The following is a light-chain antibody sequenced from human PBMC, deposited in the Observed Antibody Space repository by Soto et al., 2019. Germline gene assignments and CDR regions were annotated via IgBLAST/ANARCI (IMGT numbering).Light chain of an antibody. CDR2: KAS. J-gene: IGKJ4*01. V-gene: IGKV1-5*03. CDR3: QQYNAYPLT. CDR1: QSISTW. Sequence: DIQMTQSPSTLSASVGDRVTITCRAGQSISTWLAWYQQKPGKAPYLLIYKASSLEGGVPSRFSGSGSGTEFNITISSLQPDDFATYYCQQYNAYPLTFGGGTTVEIK.